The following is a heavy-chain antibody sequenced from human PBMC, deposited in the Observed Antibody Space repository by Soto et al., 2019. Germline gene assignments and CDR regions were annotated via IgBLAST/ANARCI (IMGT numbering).Heavy chain of an antibody. Sequence: SETLSLTCSVSGDSISNLDYFWAWIRQPPGQALEYIGYIYKSATTYYNPSFESRVAISVDTSRSQFSLNVTSVTAADTAVYFCARGRYCLTGRCFPNWFDSWGQGALFT. CDR2: IYKSATT. CDR3: ARGRYCLTGRCFPNWFDS. CDR1: GDSISNLDYF. V-gene: IGHV4-30-4*01. J-gene: IGHJ5*01. D-gene: IGHD7-27*01.